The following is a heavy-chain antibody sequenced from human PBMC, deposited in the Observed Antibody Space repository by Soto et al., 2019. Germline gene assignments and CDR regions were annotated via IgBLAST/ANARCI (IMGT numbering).Heavy chain of an antibody. J-gene: IGHJ3*02. D-gene: IGHD2-8*02. CDR3: ARGRRDWWHDAFDI. Sequence: QVQLVESGGGVVQPGRSLRLSCAASGFTFSSYGMHWVRQAPGKGLEWVAVIWYDGSNKYYADSVKGRFTISRDNSKNTLYLQMNSLRAEDTAVYYCARGRRDWWHDAFDIWGQGTMVTVSS. CDR2: IWYDGSNK. CDR1: GFTFSSYG. V-gene: IGHV3-33*01.